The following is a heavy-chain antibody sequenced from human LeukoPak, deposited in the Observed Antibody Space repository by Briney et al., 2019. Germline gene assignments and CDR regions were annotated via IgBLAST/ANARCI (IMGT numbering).Heavy chain of an antibody. J-gene: IGHJ5*02. D-gene: IGHD3-9*01. CDR2: INNVGGSS. CDR3: AKKSSLIGYWNWFDP. V-gene: IGHV3-23*01. Sequence: GASLRLSCVASGFAFSDFAMTWVRQAPGKGLEWVGYINNVGGSSYYGDSVRGCFSISRDNSKNTLYLQMSSLRAEDTAIYHCAKKSSLIGYWNWFDPWGQGTLVSVSS. CDR1: GFAFSDFA.